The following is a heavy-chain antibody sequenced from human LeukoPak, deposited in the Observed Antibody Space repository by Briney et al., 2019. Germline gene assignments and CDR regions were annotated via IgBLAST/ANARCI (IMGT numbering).Heavy chain of an antibody. CDR3: AELGITMIGGV. V-gene: IGHV3-48*04. CDR1: GVSFSSYW. CDR2: ISSSGSTI. Sequence: GGSLRLSCAASGVSFSSYWMSWVRQAPGKGLERVSYISSSGSTIYYADSVKGRFTISRDNAKNSLYLQMNSLRAEDTAVYYCAELGITMIGGVWGKGTTVTISS. J-gene: IGHJ6*04. D-gene: IGHD3-10*02.